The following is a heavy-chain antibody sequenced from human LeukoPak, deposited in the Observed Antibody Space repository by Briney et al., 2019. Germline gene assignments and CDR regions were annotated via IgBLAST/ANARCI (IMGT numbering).Heavy chain of an antibody. CDR2: ISSSGSTI. Sequence: PGGSLRLSCAASGFTFSDYYMSWIRQAPGKGLEWVSYISSSGSTIYYADSVKGRFTISRDNAKNSLYLQMNSLRAEDTAVYYCGRETRWLQLPDWFDPWGQGTLVTVSS. V-gene: IGHV3-11*04. J-gene: IGHJ5*02. CDR1: GFTFSDYY. CDR3: GRETRWLQLPDWFDP. D-gene: IGHD5-24*01.